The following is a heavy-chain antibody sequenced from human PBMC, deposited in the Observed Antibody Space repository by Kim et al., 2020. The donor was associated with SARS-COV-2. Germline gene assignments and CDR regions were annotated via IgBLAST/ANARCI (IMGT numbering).Heavy chain of an antibody. J-gene: IGHJ3*02. CDR1: GFTFSSYD. CDR2: IGTAGDT. D-gene: IGHD6-13*01. Sequence: GGSLRLSCAASGFTFSSYDMHWVRQAPGKGLEWVSAIGTAGDTYYPGSVKGRFTISRENVKNSLYLQMNSLRAGDTAVYYCARGYSSSWYDAFDIWGQGTMVTVSS. V-gene: IGHV3-13*04. CDR3: ARGYSSSWYDAFDI.